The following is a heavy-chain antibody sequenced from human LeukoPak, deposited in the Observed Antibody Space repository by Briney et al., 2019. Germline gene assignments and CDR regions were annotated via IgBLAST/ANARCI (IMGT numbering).Heavy chain of an antibody. Sequence: ASVKVSCKASGYTFTGYYMHWVRQAPGQGLEWMGWINPNSGGTNYAQKFQGRGTMTRDTSISTAYMELSRLRSDDTAVYYCARERDLVGPTREFDYWGQGTLVTVSS. CDR1: GYTFTGYY. J-gene: IGHJ4*02. CDR3: ARERDLVGPTREFDY. D-gene: IGHD1-26*01. V-gene: IGHV1-2*02. CDR2: INPNSGGT.